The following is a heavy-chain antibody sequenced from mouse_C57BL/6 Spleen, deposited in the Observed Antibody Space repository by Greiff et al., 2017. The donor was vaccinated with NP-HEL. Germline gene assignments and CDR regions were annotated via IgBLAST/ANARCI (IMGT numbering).Heavy chain of an antibody. J-gene: IGHJ1*03. V-gene: IGHV1-39*01. CDR1: GYSFTDYN. CDR3: ARCGLLRPYWYFDV. D-gene: IGHD1-2*01. Sequence: VQLQQSGPELVKPGASVKISCKASGYSFTDYNMNWVKQSNGKSLEWIGVLNPNYGTTSYNQKFKGKATLTVDQSSSTAYMQLNSLTSEDSAVYYCARCGLLRPYWYFDVWGTGTTVTVSS. CDR2: LNPNYGTT.